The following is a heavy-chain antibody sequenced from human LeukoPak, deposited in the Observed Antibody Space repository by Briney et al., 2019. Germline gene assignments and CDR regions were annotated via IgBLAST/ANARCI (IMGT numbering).Heavy chain of an antibody. Sequence: SETLSLTCTVSGGSISSYYWSWIRQPPGKGLEWIGYIYYSGTTNYNPSLKSRVTISVDTSKNQFSLKLSSVTAADTAVYYCARGSSGWYSIDYWGQGTLVTVSS. CDR1: GGSISSYY. CDR2: IYYSGTT. CDR3: ARGSSGWYSIDY. J-gene: IGHJ4*02. V-gene: IGHV4-59*01. D-gene: IGHD6-19*01.